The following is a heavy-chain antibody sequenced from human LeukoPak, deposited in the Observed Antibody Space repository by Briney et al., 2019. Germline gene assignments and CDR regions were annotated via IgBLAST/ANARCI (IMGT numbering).Heavy chain of an antibody. CDR1: GFTFSSCA. CDR2: ISGSGGST. D-gene: IGHD2-2*01. V-gene: IGHV3-23*01. J-gene: IGHJ6*03. Sequence: TGGSLRLSCAASGFTFSSCAMSWVRQAPGKGLEWVSAISGSGGSTYYADSVKGRFTISRDNSKNTLYLQMNSLRAEDTAVYYCAKTPHGSVPKYCSSTSCPPYYYMDVWGKGTTVTVSS. CDR3: AKTPHGSVPKYCSSTSCPPYYYMDV.